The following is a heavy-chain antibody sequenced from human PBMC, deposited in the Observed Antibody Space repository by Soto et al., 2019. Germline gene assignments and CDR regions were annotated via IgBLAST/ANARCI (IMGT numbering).Heavy chain of an antibody. Sequence: GGSLRLSCIRYGYKFDDYGMSWVRQAPEKGLEWVAGIKWGSHAIGYADSVNGRFTISRDNAKNSLYLEMNSLRSEDAALYYCARGYTYSAYECGFWGQGILLTVSS. D-gene: IGHD5-12*01. V-gene: IGHV3-20*04. CDR1: GYKFDDYG. CDR2: IKWGSHAI. CDR3: ARGYTYSAYECGF. J-gene: IGHJ1*01.